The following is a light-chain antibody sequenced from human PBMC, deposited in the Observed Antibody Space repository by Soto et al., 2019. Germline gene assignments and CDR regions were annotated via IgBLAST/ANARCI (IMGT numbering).Light chain of an antibody. CDR1: QRVSSSY. CDR3: QQYGSSPYT. V-gene: IGKV3-20*01. CDR2: GAS. Sequence: EIVLTQSPGTLSLSPGERATLSCRASQRVSSSYLAWYQQKPGQAPRLLIYGASSRATGIPDRFSGSGSETDFTLTISRLEPEDFAVYYCQQYGSSPYTVGQGTKLEIK. J-gene: IGKJ2*01.